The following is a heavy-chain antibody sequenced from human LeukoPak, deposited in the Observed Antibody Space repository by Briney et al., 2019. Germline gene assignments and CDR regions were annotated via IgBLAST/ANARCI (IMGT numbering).Heavy chain of an antibody. CDR1: GSSISSSYY. V-gene: IGHV4-38-2*02. CDR2: ISHSGST. CDR3: ARVNTVMATFDY. Sequence: SETLSLTCTVSGSSISSSYYGAWIRQPPGTGLEWIATISHSGSTYYNPSLKSRVTISADTSQNQHSLRLNSVTVADTADYYCARVNTVMATFDYWGQGTPVTVSS. J-gene: IGHJ4*02. D-gene: IGHD5-24*01.